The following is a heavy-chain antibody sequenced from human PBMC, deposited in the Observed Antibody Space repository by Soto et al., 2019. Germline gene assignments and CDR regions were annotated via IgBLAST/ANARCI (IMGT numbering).Heavy chain of an antibody. D-gene: IGHD1-20*01. V-gene: IGHV4-59*01. CDR2: IFYSGST. J-gene: IGHJ4*02. Sequence: QVQLQESGPGLVKPSETLSLTCTVSGGSINSYYWNWIRQPPGKGLEWVGYIFYSGSTNYNPSLQSRVTISLDTSKNQFFLKLSSVTAADTAVYYCARGSPVRANWNFDYWGQGTLVTVSS. CDR3: ARGSPVRANWNFDY. CDR1: GGSINSYY.